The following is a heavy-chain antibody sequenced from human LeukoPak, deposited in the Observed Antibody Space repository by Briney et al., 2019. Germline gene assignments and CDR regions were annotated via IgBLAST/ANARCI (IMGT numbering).Heavy chain of an antibody. J-gene: IGHJ4*02. CDR2: ISAYNGNT. CDR3: ARAPRYNWNYEYYFDY. D-gene: IGHD1-7*01. CDR1: GYTFTSYG. V-gene: IGHV1-18*01. Sequence: ASVKVSCKASGYTFTSYGISWVRQAPGQGLEWMGWISAYNGNTNYAQKLQGRVTMTTDTSTSTAYMELRSLRSDDTAVYYCARAPRYNWNYEYYFDYWGQGTLVTVSS.